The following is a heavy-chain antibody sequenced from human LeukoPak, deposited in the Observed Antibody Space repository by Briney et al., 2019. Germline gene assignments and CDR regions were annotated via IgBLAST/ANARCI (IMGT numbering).Heavy chain of an antibody. CDR1: GGSFSGYY. V-gene: IGHV4-34*01. Sequence: SETLSLTCAVYGGSFSGYYWSWIRQPPGKGLEWIGEINHSGSTNYNPSLKSRVTISVDTSKNQFSLKLSSVTAADTAVYYCASCDYYGSGHYWGQGTLVTVSS. J-gene: IGHJ4*02. CDR2: INHSGST. CDR3: ASCDYYGSGHY. D-gene: IGHD3-10*01.